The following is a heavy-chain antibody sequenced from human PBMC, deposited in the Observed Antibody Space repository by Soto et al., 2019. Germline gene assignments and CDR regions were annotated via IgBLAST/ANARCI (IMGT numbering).Heavy chain of an antibody. Sequence: QVQLQQWGAGLLKPSETLSLTCAVYGGSFSGYYWTWIRQPPGTGLEWIGEINHSGSTNYNPSLQXRXTXSXYTSKNQFSLKLTSVTAADTAVYYWARDKITGLFDYWGQGTLVTVSS. V-gene: IGHV4-34*01. CDR2: INHSGST. CDR1: GGSFSGYY. D-gene: IGHD2-8*02. CDR3: ARDKITGLFDY. J-gene: IGHJ4*02.